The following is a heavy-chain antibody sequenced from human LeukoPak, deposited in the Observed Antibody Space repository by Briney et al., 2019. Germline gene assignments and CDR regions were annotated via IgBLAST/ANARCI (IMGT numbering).Heavy chain of an antibody. Sequence: GGSLRLSCTVSGFTFRTYWMSWVRLAPGKGLEWVANIHPDGDEKYHAGSVEGRFTISRDNARNSLYLEMNSLRVEDTAVYYCARGDDFSGDHWGQGTLVTVSS. CDR3: ARGDDFSGDH. CDR1: GFTFRTYW. D-gene: IGHD2-21*02. V-gene: IGHV3-7*04. J-gene: IGHJ4*02. CDR2: IHPDGDEK.